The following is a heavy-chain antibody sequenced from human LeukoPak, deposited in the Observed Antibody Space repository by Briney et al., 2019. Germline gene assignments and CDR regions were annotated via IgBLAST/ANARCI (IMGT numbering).Heavy chain of an antibody. CDR3: ARGTRFRSSPVG. CDR1: GGSINNYY. V-gene: IGHV4-4*07. Sequence: PSETLSLTCTVSGGSINNYYWSWIRQPAGKGLEWIGRIYTRGSTNYNPSLKSRVTISVDTSKNQFSLKLSSVTAADTAVYYCARGTRFRSSPVGWGQGTLVTVSS. J-gene: IGHJ4*02. CDR2: IYTRGST. D-gene: IGHD1-26*01.